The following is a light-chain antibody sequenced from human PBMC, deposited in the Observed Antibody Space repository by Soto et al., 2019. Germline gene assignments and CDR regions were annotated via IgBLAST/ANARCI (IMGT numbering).Light chain of an antibody. J-gene: IGLJ1*01. Sequence: QSVLTQPASVSGSPGQSITISCTGTSSDVGSYKLVSWYQQHPGKAPKLMIYEGSKRPSGVSNRFSGSKSGNTASLTISGLQAEDEADYYCCSSASSSPFYVFGTATKVTVL. CDR3: CSSASSSPFYV. V-gene: IGLV2-23*01. CDR1: SSDVGSYKL. CDR2: EGS.